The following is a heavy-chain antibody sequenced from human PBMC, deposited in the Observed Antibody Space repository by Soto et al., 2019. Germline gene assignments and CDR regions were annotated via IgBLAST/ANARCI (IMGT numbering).Heavy chain of an antibody. CDR2: IIPIFGTA. J-gene: IGHJ5*02. CDR1: GGTFSSYA. Sequence: SVKVSCKASGGTFSSYAISWVRQAPGQGLEWMGGIIPIFGTANYAQKFQGRVTITADESTSTAYMELSSPRSEDTAVYYCARDSAAAGTYNWFDPWGQGTLVTVSS. D-gene: IGHD6-13*01. V-gene: IGHV1-69*13. CDR3: ARDSAAAGTYNWFDP.